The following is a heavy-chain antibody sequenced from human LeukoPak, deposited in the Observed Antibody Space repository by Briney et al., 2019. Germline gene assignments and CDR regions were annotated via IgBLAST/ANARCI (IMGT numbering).Heavy chain of an antibody. Sequence: GGSLRLSCAASGFTFSDYYMSWIRQAPGKGLEWVSYISSSGSTIYYADSVKGRFTISRDKAKNSLYLQMNSQRAEDTAVYYCARGSCSGGSCYISVYGMDVWGQGTTVTVSS. CDR3: ARGSCSGGSCYISVYGMDV. D-gene: IGHD2-15*01. CDR2: ISSSGSTI. CDR1: GFTFSDYY. V-gene: IGHV3-11*01. J-gene: IGHJ6*02.